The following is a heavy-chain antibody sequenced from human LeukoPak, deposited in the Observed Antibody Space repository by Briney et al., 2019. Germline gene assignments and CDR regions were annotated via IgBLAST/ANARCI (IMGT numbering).Heavy chain of an antibody. CDR2: ISGSGSAI. V-gene: IGHV3-48*03. J-gene: IGHJ4*02. D-gene: IGHD3-22*01. CDR1: GFTFSSYE. CDR3: ARVRGYGDSSGYYYDAYFDY. Sequence: GGSLRLSCAASGFTFSSYEMNWVRQAPGKGLEWVSYISGSGSAIYYADSVKGRFTISRDNAKNSLYLQMNSLRAEDTAVYYCARVRGYGDSSGYYYDAYFDYWGQGTLVTVSS.